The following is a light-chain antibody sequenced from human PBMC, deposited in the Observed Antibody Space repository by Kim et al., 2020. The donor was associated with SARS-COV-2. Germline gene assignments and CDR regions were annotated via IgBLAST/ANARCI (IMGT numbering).Light chain of an antibody. Sequence: SSELTQDPAVSVALGQTVRITCQGDSLRRYYASWYQQKPGQAPVLVIHGKNNRPSGIPDRFSGSSSGNTTSLTITGAQAEDEADYYCKSRDSSGNYLMFG. CDR2: GKN. V-gene: IGLV3-19*01. CDR3: KSRDSSGNYLM. J-gene: IGLJ3*02. CDR1: SLRRYY.